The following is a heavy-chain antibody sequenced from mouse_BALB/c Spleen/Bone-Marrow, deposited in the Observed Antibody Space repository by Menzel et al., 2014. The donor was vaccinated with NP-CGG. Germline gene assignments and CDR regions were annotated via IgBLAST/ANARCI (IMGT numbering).Heavy chain of an antibody. CDR3: ARSDYYDWAY. CDR2: INYSGST. CDR1: GYSITSFYS. J-gene: IGHJ3*01. D-gene: IGHD2-4*01. Sequence: EVQVVESGPDLVKPSQSLSLTCTVTGYSITSFYSWHWIRQFPGNKLEWMGYINYSGSTNYNPSLKSRISITRDTSKNQFFQQLNSVTTEDTATYYCARSDYYDWAYWGQGTLVTVSA. V-gene: IGHV3-1*02.